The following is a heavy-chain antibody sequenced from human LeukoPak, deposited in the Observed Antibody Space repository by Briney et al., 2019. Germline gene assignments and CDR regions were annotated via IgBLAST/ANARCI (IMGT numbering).Heavy chain of an antibody. Sequence: SETLSLTCSVSGGSISSSNYYWSWIRQPAGKGLEWIGRIYTSESTNYNPSLKSRVTISVDTSRNQFSLKLSSVTAADTAVYYCARHRREMATKYFDYWGQGTLVTVSS. V-gene: IGHV4-61*02. CDR3: ARHRREMATKYFDY. J-gene: IGHJ4*02. CDR1: GGSISSSNYY. D-gene: IGHD5-24*01. CDR2: IYTSEST.